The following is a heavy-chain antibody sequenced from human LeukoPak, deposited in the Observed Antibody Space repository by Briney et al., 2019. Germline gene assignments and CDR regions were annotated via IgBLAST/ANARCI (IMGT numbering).Heavy chain of an antibody. CDR3: ARDKGRSTRAYYGMDV. J-gene: IGHJ6*02. Sequence: GGSLRLSCAASGFTFSSYSMNWVRQPPGKGLEWVSSISSSSSYIYYADSVKGRFTISRDNAKNSLYLQMNSLRAEDTAVYYCARDKGRSTRAYYGMDVWGQGTTVTVSS. V-gene: IGHV3-21*01. CDR1: GFTFSSYS. CDR2: ISSSSSYI.